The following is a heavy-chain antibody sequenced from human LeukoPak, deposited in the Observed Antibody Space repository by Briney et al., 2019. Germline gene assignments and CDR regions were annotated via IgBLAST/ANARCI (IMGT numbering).Heavy chain of an antibody. J-gene: IGHJ4*02. CDR3: ARGDSSGSPDDY. CDR1: GGTFSSYA. CDR2: IIPILGIA. V-gene: IGHV1-69*04. Sequence: ASVKVSCKASGGTFSSYAISWVRQAPGQGLEWMGRIIPILGIANYAQKFQGRVTITADKSTSTAYMELSSLRSEDTAVYYCARGDSSGSPDDYWGQGTLVTVSS. D-gene: IGHD3-22*01.